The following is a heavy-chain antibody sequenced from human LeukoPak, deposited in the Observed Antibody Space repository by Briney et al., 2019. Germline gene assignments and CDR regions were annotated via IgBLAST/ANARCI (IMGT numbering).Heavy chain of an antibody. CDR2: IYYSGST. J-gene: IGHJ3*02. CDR3: ARDGGEWEIHAFDI. Sequence: PSETLSLTCTVSGGSISSHYWSWIRQPPGKGLEWIGYIYYSGSTNYNPSLKSRVTISVDTSKNQFSLKLSSVTAADTAVYYCARDGGEWEIHAFDIWGQGTMVTVSS. V-gene: IGHV4-59*11. D-gene: IGHD1-26*01. CDR1: GGSISSHY.